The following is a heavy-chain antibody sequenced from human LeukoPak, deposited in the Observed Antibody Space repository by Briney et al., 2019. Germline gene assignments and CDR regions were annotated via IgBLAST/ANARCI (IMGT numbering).Heavy chain of an antibody. CDR2: IYPGDSDT. CDR1: GYSFTSYW. CDR3: ARQNYYSSTSCYFFDY. V-gene: IGHV5-51*01. D-gene: IGHD2-2*01. J-gene: IGHJ4*02. Sequence: GASLKISCKGSGYSFTSYWIGWVRQMPGKGVEWMGIIYPGDSDTRYSPSFQGQVTISADKSISTAYLQWSSLKASDTAMYYCARQNYYSSTSCYFFDYWGQGTLVTVSS.